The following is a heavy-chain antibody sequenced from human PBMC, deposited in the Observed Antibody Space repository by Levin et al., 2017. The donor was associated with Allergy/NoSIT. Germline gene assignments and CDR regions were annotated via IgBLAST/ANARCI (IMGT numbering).Heavy chain of an antibody. J-gene: IGHJ4*02. Sequence: SGPTLVKPTQTLTLTCTFSGFSLSTSGVAVGWIRPPPGKALEWLAVIYWDDDKRYSPSLKSRLTITKATSKNQVVLTMTNMDPVDTATYYCAHSPNYCRSTSCLANWGQGTLVTVSS. CDR1: GFSLSTSGVA. D-gene: IGHD2-2*01. CDR2: IYWDDDK. CDR3: AHSPNYCRSTSCLAN. V-gene: IGHV2-5*02.